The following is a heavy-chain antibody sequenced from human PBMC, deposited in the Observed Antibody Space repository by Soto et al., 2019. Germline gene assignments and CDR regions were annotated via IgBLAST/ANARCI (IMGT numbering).Heavy chain of an antibody. CDR1: GLNFDDFA. Sequence: GGSLRLSCVGTGLNFDDFAMHWVRQAPGKGLEWVSGITWNSRVLAYADSVKGRFTISRGNARNSLYLQMDSLRDEDTALYYCAKGRYDFWSPYYFDSWGQGXLVTVSS. CDR2: ITWNSRVL. D-gene: IGHD3-3*01. CDR3: AKGRYDFWSPYYFDS. V-gene: IGHV3-9*01. J-gene: IGHJ4*02.